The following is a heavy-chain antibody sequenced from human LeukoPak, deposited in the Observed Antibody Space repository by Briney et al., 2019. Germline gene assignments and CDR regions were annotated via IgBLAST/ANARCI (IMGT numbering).Heavy chain of an antibody. D-gene: IGHD1-14*01. CDR1: GGSISSGSYY. CDR3: ARTGGGVGWFGTIDS. CDR2: IYTSGAT. J-gene: IGHJ4*02. V-gene: IGHV4-61*09. Sequence: SETLSLTCTVSGGSISSGSYYWTWIAQPPGKGLEWIGHIYTSGATSYNPSLQSRVTISVDTSKHEFSLKLTSLTAADTAVYYCARTGGGVGWFGTIDSWGQGTLVTVSS.